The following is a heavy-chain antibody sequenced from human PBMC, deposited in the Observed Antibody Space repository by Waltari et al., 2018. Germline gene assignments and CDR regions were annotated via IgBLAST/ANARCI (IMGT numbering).Heavy chain of an antibody. D-gene: IGHD7-27*01. CDR2: IRYDGSNK. V-gene: IGHV3-30*02. CDR1: GFTLSSFG. J-gene: IGHJ2*01. CDR3: AKPLSKLGIARSYWYFDL. Sequence: QVQLVESGGGVVQPGGSLILSCAASGFTLSSFGLHWVRQAPGKGLEWVAFIRYDGSNKYYADSVKGRFTISRDNSKNTLYLQMNSLRAEDTAVYYCAKPLSKLGIARSYWYFDLWGRGTLVTVSS.